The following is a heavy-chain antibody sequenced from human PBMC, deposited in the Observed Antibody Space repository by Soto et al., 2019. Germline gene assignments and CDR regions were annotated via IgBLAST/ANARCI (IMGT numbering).Heavy chain of an antibody. V-gene: IGHV1-69*12. CDR1: GGTFSSYA. Sequence: QVQLVQSGAEVKKPGSSVKVSCKASGGTFSSYAISWVRQAPGQGLEWMGGIIPIFGTANYAQKFQGRVTITADESTSTAYMELSSLRAEDTAVYYCARGGDYGSGKEGWFDPWGQGTLVTVSS. D-gene: IGHD3-10*01. CDR3: ARGGDYGSGKEGWFDP. CDR2: IIPIFGTA. J-gene: IGHJ5*02.